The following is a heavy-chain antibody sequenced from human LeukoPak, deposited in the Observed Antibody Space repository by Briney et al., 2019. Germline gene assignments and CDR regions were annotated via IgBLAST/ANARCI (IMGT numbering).Heavy chain of an antibody. V-gene: IGHV3-30*04. CDR1: GFTFSSYA. CDR2: ISYDGSNK. CDR3: ARDRYGSSGYYLDY. D-gene: IGHD3-22*01. J-gene: IGHJ4*02. Sequence: GGSLRLSCAVSGFTFSSYAMLWVRQAPGKGLEWVAVISYDGSNKYYADSVKGRFTISRDNSKNTLYLQMNSLRAEDTAVYYCARDRYGSSGYYLDYWGQGTPVTVSS.